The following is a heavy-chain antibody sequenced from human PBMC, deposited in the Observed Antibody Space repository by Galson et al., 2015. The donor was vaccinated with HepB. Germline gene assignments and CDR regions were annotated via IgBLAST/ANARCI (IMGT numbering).Heavy chain of an antibody. CDR3: ARDEPGGWYFDL. Sequence: SVKVSCKASGYTFTSYAMHWVRQAPGQGLEWMGWINAGNGNTKYSQKFQGRVTITRDTSASTAYMELSSLRSEDTAVYYCARDEPGGWYFDLWGRGTLVTVSS. D-gene: IGHD3-16*01. CDR2: INAGNGNT. V-gene: IGHV1-3*01. CDR1: GYTFTSYA. J-gene: IGHJ2*01.